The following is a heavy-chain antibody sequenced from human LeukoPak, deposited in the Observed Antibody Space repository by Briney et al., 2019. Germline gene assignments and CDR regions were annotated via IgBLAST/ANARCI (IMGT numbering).Heavy chain of an antibody. D-gene: IGHD1-26*01. CDR3: ARDSEWGLLRSDY. CDR1: GGSFSGYY. V-gene: IGHV4-34*01. Sequence: PSETLSVTCAVYGGSFSGYYWSWIRQPPGKGLEWIGEINHSGSSNYNPSLKSRVTISVDTSKNQFSLKLSSVTAADTAVYYCARDSEWGLLRSDYWGQGTLVTVSS. CDR2: INHSGSS. J-gene: IGHJ4*02.